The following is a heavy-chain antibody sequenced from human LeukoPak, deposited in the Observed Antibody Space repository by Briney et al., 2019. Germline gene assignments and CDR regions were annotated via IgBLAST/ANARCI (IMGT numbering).Heavy chain of an antibody. CDR2: ISSSSSYI. J-gene: IGHJ6*04. CDR1: GFTFSSYS. V-gene: IGHV3-21*01. CDR3: ASRPSGPRPHMVRGVITACCPFS. D-gene: IGHD3-10*01. Sequence: PGGSLRLSCAASGFTFSSYSMNWVRQAPGKGLEWVSSISSSSSYIYYADSVKGRFTISRDNSKNTLYLQMNSLRAEDTAVYYCASRPSGPRPHMVRGVITACCPFSWGKGTTVTVSS.